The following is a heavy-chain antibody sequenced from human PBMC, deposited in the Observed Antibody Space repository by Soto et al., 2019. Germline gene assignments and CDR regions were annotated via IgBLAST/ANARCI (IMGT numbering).Heavy chain of an antibody. CDR1: GGSISSSSYY. CDR2: IYYSGST. CDR3: ARNYCSGGSCYLGWFDP. Sequence: SETLSLTCTVSGGSISSSSYYWGWIRQPPGKGLEWIGSIYYSGSTYYNTSLKSRATISVDTSKKQFSLKLSSVTAADTAFYYCARNYCSGGSCYLGWFDPWGQGTLVTVSS. V-gene: IGHV4-39*07. D-gene: IGHD2-15*01. J-gene: IGHJ5*02.